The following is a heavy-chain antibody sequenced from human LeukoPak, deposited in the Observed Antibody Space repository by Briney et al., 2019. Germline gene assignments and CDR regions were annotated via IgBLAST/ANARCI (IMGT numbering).Heavy chain of an antibody. CDR3: ARVAEGEYYYGMDV. CDR1: GFTFSGYD. J-gene: IGHJ6*02. D-gene: IGHD3-16*01. CDR2: IGTAGDT. Sequence: PGGSLRLSCAASGFTFSGYDMHWVRQATGKGLEWVSAIGTAGDTYYPGSVKGRFTISRENAENSLYLQMNSLRAEDTAVYYCARVAEGEYYYGMDVWGQGTTVTVSS. V-gene: IGHV3-13*01.